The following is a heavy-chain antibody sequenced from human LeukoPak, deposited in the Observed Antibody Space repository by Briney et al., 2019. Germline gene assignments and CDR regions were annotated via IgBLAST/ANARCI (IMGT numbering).Heavy chain of an antibody. D-gene: IGHD6-13*01. CDR3: LAGYYYYCMDV. CDR1: GFAFSNYW. Sequence: GGSLRLSYAASGFAFSNYWLHWVRQAPGKGLEWVARINTHGSSTNYADSVKGRFTISRDNAKNTLYLQMTSLSAEDTAVYYALAGYYYYCMDVWGKGTTVTVSS. J-gene: IGHJ6*03. V-gene: IGHV3-74*01. CDR2: INTHGSST.